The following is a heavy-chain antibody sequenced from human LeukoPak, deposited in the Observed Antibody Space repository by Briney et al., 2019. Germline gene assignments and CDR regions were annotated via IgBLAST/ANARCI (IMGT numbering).Heavy chain of an antibody. D-gene: IGHD4-23*01. CDR1: GYRFNVYD. CDR2: ISTYTGHA. Sequence: ASVKVSCKTSGYRFNVYDILWVRQAPGHGLDYVGWISTYTGHANYAQKFQGRVSVITDTSTSTAYLELTNLTSSDTGLYYCARADGTNSGTNAFDVWGLGTMVTVAS. CDR3: ARADGTNSGTNAFDV. V-gene: IGHV1-18*01. J-gene: IGHJ3*01.